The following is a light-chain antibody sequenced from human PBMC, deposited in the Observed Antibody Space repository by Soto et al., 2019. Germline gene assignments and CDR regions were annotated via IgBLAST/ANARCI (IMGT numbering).Light chain of an antibody. CDR2: DAS. V-gene: IGKV3-11*01. CDR1: QSVSSY. CDR3: HQRSNSPLT. Sequence: EIVLTQSPATLSLSPGERATLSCRACQSVSSYLAWYQQKPGQAPRLLIYDASNRATGIPARFSGSGSGTDFTLTISSLEPEDFAVYYCHQRSNSPLTFGGGTKVEIK. J-gene: IGKJ4*01.